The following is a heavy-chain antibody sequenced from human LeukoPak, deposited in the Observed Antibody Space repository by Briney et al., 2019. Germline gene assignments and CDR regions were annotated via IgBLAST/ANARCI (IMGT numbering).Heavy chain of an antibody. V-gene: IGHV3-74*01. CDR2: INSDGSST. J-gene: IGHJ4*02. CDR1: GFTFSSYW. D-gene: IGHD5-18*01. CDR3: ARAGRDTAMVPVLDY. Sequence: GGSLRLSCAASGFTFSSYWMHWVRHAPGKGLVWVSRINSDGSSTSYADSVKGRFTISRDNAKNTLYLQMNSLRAEDTAVYYCARAGRDTAMVPVLDYWGQGTLVTVSS.